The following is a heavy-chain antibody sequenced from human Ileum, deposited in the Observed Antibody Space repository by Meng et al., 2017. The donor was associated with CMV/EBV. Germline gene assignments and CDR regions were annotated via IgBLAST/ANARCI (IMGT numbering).Heavy chain of an antibody. CDR3: GKGSRSTSWYYFDH. CDR2: FSDTGEST. Sequence: GGSLRLSCAASGFTFSSYAMRWVRQAPGKGLEWVAGFSDTGESTFYADSVQGRFTISRDNPKNTLYLQMDNLRTEDTAIYGCGKGSRSTSWYYFDHWGQGTLVTVSS. CDR1: GFTFSSYA. V-gene: IGHV3-23*01. D-gene: IGHD2-2*01. J-gene: IGHJ4*02.